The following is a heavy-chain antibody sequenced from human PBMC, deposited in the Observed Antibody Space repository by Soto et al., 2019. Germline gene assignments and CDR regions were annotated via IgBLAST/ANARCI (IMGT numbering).Heavy chain of an antibody. Sequence: SETLSLTCDVSGGSISSYYWSWIRQPPGKGLEWIGYIYYSGSTNYNPSLKSRVTISVDTSKNQFSLKLSSVTAADTAVYYCARDRGVVPAAIGYYYYYGMDVWGQGTTVTVSS. CDR1: GGSISSYY. V-gene: IGHV4-59*01. CDR3: ARDRGVVPAAIGYYYYYGMDV. CDR2: IYYSGST. D-gene: IGHD2-2*02. J-gene: IGHJ6*02.